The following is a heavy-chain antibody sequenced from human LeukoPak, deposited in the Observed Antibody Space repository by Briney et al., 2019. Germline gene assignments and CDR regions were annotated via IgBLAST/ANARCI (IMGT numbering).Heavy chain of an antibody. Sequence: SETLSLTCTVSGGSISSYYWSWIRQPPGKGLEWVGCIYYSGSTNYNPSLKSRVTISVDTSKNQFSLKLSSVTAADTAVYYCARDSRFYSYGYYYYYYMDVWGKGTTVTVSS. J-gene: IGHJ6*03. CDR3: ARDSRFYSYGYYYYYYMDV. CDR2: IYYSGST. D-gene: IGHD5-18*01. V-gene: IGHV4-59*01. CDR1: GGSISSYY.